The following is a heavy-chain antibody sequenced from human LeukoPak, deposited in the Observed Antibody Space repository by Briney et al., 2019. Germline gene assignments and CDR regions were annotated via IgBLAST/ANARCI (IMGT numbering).Heavy chain of an antibody. CDR2: IYTSEST. J-gene: IGHJ4*02. CDR1: GGSISSSNYY. D-gene: IGHD3-16*01. CDR3: ASFMINTGEPVDY. V-gene: IGHV4-61*02. Sequence: PSETLSLTCSVSGGSISSSNYYWSWIRQPAGKGLEWIGRIYTSESTNYNPSLKSRVTISVVTSRNQLSLKLSSVTAADTAVYYWASFMINTGEPVDYWGQGTLVTVSS.